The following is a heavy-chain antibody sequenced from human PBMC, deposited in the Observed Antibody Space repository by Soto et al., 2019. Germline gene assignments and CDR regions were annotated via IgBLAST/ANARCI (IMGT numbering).Heavy chain of an antibody. Sequence: VQLVESGGGVVQPGRSLRLSCAASGFTFSDYAMHWVRQAPGKGLEWVAVVSHDGRNTHYADSVKGRFTISRDSSKNTVSLEMTSRRAEDTAVYYWAKGGRQWLVTSDFNCWGQGALVTVSS. V-gene: IGHV3-30*18. J-gene: IGHJ4*02. D-gene: IGHD6-19*01. CDR2: VSHDGRNT. CDR3: AKGGRQWLVTSDFNC. CDR1: GFTFSDYA.